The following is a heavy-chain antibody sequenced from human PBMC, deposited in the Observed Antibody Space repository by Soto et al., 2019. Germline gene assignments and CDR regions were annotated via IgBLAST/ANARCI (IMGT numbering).Heavy chain of an antibody. V-gene: IGHV1-69*02. Sequence: QVQLVQSGTEVKKPGSSVKVSCKASGGTFRNYPINWVRQAPGQGLEWMGSIFPLTDIPDYAQNFQARLTVSADKSTSTAYMELSSLPSDDTAMSFCATGPLVVLTYFESCGQRTLVTVSS. CDR2: IFPLTDIP. CDR1: GGTFRNYP. J-gene: IGHJ4*02. CDR3: ATGPLVVLTYFES.